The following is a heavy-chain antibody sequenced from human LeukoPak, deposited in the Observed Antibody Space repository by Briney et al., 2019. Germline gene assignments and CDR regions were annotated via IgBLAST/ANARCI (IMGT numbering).Heavy chain of an antibody. CDR2: IYSDGST. CDR1: GFSVSTNY. D-gene: IGHD2-15*01. CDR3: ARTSVSMAAKEDYFDY. Sequence: GRCLRLSCAASGFSVSTNYMSWVRQAPGKGLEWVSFIYSDGSTYYADSVKGRFIISRDNSKNTLYLAMNSLGAEDTAVYYCARTSVSMAAKEDYFDYWGQGTLVTVSS. J-gene: IGHJ4*02. V-gene: IGHV3-53*01.